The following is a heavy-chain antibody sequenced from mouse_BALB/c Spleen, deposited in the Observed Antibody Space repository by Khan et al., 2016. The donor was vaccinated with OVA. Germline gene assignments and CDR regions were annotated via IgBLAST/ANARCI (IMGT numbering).Heavy chain of an antibody. V-gene: IGHV2-2*03. J-gene: IGHJ3*01. CDR2: IWSAGST. D-gene: IGHD2-4*01. Sequence: QVQLKESGPGLVQPSQSLSITCTVSGFSLNNYSVHWVRQSPGKGLEWLGVIWSAGSTDYNAAFISRLTISKDNSRSQAFFQMNSPQSNDTAIYSCARRGYDYGRGALFAYWGQGTLVTVSA. CDR1: GFSLNNYS. CDR3: ARRGYDYGRGALFAY.